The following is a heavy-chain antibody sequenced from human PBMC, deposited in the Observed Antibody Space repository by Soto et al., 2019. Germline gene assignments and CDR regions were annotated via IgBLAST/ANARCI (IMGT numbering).Heavy chain of an antibody. V-gene: IGHV3-21*01. CDR2: ISGSGSYI. Sequence: GGSLRLSCAASGFTFSSYAMSWVRQAPGKGLEWVSAISGSGSYIYYADSVKGRFTISRDNAKNSLYLQMNSLRAEDTAVYYCARDLRYAFDIWGQGTMVTVSS. CDR3: ARDLRYAFDI. J-gene: IGHJ3*02. D-gene: IGHD1-1*01. CDR1: GFTFSSYA.